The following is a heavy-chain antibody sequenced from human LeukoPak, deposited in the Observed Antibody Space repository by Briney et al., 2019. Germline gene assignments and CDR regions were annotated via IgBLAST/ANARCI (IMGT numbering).Heavy chain of an antibody. Sequence: GGSLRLSCAASGFTFSSYSMNWVRQGPGKGLEWVSSISSSSNYIYYADSVRGRFTISRDNAKNSLYLQMHSLRAEDTAVYYCARDLDGYNYALDYWGQGTLVTVSS. CDR3: ARDLDGYNYALDY. CDR1: GFTFSSYS. CDR2: ISSSSNYI. D-gene: IGHD5-24*01. J-gene: IGHJ4*02. V-gene: IGHV3-21*01.